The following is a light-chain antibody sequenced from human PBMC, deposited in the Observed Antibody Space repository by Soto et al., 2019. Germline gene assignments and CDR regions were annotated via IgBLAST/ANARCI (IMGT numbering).Light chain of an antibody. CDR1: QDIGNK. V-gene: IGKV1-6*01. J-gene: IGKJ1*01. CDR2: SAY. Sequence: ASQMTQSPSSLSASVGDRVTITCRASQDIGNKLGWFQQKPGKAPELLIYSAYKLQSGVPSRFSGSGSGTDFTLTISSLQHEDFATYYCLQDYNYAWTFGQGTKVEIK. CDR3: LQDYNYAWT.